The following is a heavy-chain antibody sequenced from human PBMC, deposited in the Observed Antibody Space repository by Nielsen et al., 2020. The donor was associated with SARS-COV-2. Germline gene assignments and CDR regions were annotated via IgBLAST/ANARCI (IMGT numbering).Heavy chain of an antibody. CDR1: GFTFDDYA. J-gene: IGHJ4*02. V-gene: IGHV3-9*01. D-gene: IGHD1-26*01. Sequence: GGSLRLSCAASGFTFDDYAMHWVRQAPGKGLEWVSGISWNSGTIGYADSVKGRFTISRDNSKNMLFLQMTSLRAEDTAVYYCARDPIVGSIGWYSDYWGQGTLVTLSS. CDR3: ARDPIVGSIGWYSDY. CDR2: ISWNSGTI.